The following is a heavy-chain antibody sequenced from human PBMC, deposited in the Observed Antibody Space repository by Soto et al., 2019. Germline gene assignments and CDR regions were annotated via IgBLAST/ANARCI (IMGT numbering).Heavy chain of an antibody. V-gene: IGHV5-51*01. CDR3: ARHGYSSGWPTYNWFDP. CDR2: IYPGDSDT. CDR1: GYSFTSYW. Sequence: GESLKISCKGSGYSFTSYWIGWVRQMPGKGLEWMGIIYPGDSDTRYSPSFQGQVTISADKSISTAYLQWSSLKASDTAMYYCARHGYSSGWPTYNWFDPWGQGTLVTVSS. D-gene: IGHD6-19*01. J-gene: IGHJ5*02.